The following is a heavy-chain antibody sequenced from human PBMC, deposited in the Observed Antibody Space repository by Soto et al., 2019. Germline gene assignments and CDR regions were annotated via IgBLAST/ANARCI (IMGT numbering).Heavy chain of an antibody. Sequence: QVQLQESGPGLVKPSQTLSLTCTVSGGSISSGGYYWSWIRQHPGKGLEWIGYIYYSGSTYYNPSLKXRXTXSLXTSKTQFSLKLSSVTAADTAVYYCARVGGINWFDPWGQGTLVTVSS. CDR1: GGSISSGGYY. D-gene: IGHD1-20*01. V-gene: IGHV4-31*03. CDR3: ARVGGINWFDP. CDR2: IYYSGST. J-gene: IGHJ5*02.